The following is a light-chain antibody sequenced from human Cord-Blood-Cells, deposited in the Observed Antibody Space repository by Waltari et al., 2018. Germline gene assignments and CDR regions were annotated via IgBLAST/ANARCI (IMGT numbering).Light chain of an antibody. CDR2: DVS. V-gene: IGLV2-14*01. Sequence: QSALTQPASVSGSPGKSITLSCTGTCRDVCGYNSLPWYQQHPGKAPKPMIYDVSNRPSGVSNHFSGSKSGNTASLTISGLQAEDDADYYCSSYTSSSTVVFGGGTKLTVL. CDR3: SSYTSSSTVV. J-gene: IGLJ2*01. CDR1: CRDVCGYNS.